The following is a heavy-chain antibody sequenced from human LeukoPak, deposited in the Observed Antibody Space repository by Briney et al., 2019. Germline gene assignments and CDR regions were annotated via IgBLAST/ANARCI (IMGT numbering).Heavy chain of an antibody. D-gene: IGHD3-10*01. CDR3: ARVNAPYGSGSYYSSDNWFDP. Sequence: ASVKVSCKASGYTFTSHDINWVRQATGQGLEWTGWMNPNSGNTGYAQKFQGRVTFTRNTSISTAYMELSSLRSEDTAVYYCARVNAPYGSGSYYSSDNWFDPWGQGTLVTVSS. J-gene: IGHJ5*02. CDR1: GYTFTSHD. CDR2: MNPNSGNT. V-gene: IGHV1-8*03.